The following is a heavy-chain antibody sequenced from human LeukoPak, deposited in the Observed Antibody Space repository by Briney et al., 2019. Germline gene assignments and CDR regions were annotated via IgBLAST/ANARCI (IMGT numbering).Heavy chain of an antibody. D-gene: IGHD3-22*01. Sequence: GESLKISCKGSGYSFTSYWIGWVRQLPGKGLEWMGIIYPGDSDTRYSPPFQGQVTISADKSISTAYLQWSSLKASDTAMYYCARHIGGDYYDSSGYYFNWFDPWGQGTLVTVSS. J-gene: IGHJ5*02. CDR1: GYSFTSYW. CDR2: IYPGDSDT. V-gene: IGHV5-51*01. CDR3: ARHIGGDYYDSSGYYFNWFDP.